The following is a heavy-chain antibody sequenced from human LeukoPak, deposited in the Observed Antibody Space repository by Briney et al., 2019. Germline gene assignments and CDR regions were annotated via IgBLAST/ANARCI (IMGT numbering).Heavy chain of an antibody. V-gene: IGHV4-34*01. CDR2: INHSGST. D-gene: IGHD3-10*01. Sequence: SETLSLTCAVYGGSFSGYYWGWIRQPPGKGLEWIGEINHSGSTNYNPSLKSRVTISVDTSKNQFSLKLSSVTAADTAVYYCARVIWFGELSYFDYWGQGTLVTVSS. J-gene: IGHJ4*02. CDR1: GGSFSGYY. CDR3: ARVIWFGELSYFDY.